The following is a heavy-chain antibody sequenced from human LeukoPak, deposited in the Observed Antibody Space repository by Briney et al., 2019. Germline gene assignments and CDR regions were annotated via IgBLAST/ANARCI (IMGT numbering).Heavy chain of an antibody. CDR1: GYTFTSYY. CDR2: INPSGGST. V-gene: IGHV1-46*01. J-gene: IGHJ4*02. D-gene: IGHD6-19*01. Sequence: ASVKVSCKASGYTFTSYYMHWVRLAPGQGLEWMGIINPSGGSTSYAQKFQGRVTMTSDTSTSTVYMELSSLRSEDTAVYYCARSSSGTIDYWGQGTLVTVSS. CDR3: ARSSSGTIDY.